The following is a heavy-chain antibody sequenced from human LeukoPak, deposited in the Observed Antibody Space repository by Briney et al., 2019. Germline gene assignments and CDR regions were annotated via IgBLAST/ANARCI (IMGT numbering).Heavy chain of an antibody. V-gene: IGHV4-34*01. D-gene: IGHD6-13*01. J-gene: IGHJ4*02. CDR3: ARRAAAAEY. CDR1: GGSFSGYY. Sequence: SETLSLTCAVYGGSFSGYYWSWIRQPPGKGLEWVGEINHSGSTNYNPSLKSRVTISVDTSNNQFSLKLSSVTAADTAVYYCARRAAAAEYWGQGTLVTVSS. CDR2: INHSGST.